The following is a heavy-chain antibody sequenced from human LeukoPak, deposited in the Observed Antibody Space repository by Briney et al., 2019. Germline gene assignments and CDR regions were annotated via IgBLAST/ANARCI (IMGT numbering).Heavy chain of an antibody. D-gene: IGHD1-26*01. CDR1: VDSISSGGYY. Sequence: SETLSLTCTVSVDSISSGGYYWSWIRQHPGKGLEWIAYIYKYGTAYYNPSLKSRVTISIDTSKNQFSLKLSSVTAADTAVYYCARGITSYLRYWGQGTLVTVSS. CDR3: ARGITSYLRY. CDR2: IYKYGTA. J-gene: IGHJ4*02. V-gene: IGHV4-31*03.